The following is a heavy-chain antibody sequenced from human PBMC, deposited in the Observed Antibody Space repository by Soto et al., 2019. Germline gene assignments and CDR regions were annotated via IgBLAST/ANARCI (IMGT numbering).Heavy chain of an antibody. CDR3: ARVKGSSSWSSRAFDI. CDR1: GYTFTSYG. CDR2: INAYSGNT. J-gene: IGHJ3*02. D-gene: IGHD6-13*01. V-gene: IGHV1-18*01. Sequence: ASVKVSCKASGYTFTSYGISWVRQAPGQGLEWMGWINAYSGNTNYAQKLQGRVTMTTDTSISTAYMELSRLRSDDTAVYYCARVKGSSSWSSRAFDIWGQGTMVTVSS.